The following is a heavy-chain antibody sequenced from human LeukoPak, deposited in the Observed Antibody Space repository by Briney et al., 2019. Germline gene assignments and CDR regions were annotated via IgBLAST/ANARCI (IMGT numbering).Heavy chain of an antibody. V-gene: IGHV3-23*01. D-gene: IGHD3-16*02. J-gene: IGHJ4*02. CDR1: GFTFSSYA. CDR3: ARELYDNTWGSYRYFADH. Sequence: QSGGSLRLSCAASGFTFSSYAMSWVRQAPGKGLEWVSAISGSGGSTYYADSVKGRFTISRDNSKNTLYLQMNSLRAEDTAVYYCARELYDNTWGSYRYFADHWGQGTLVTVSS. CDR2: ISGSGGST.